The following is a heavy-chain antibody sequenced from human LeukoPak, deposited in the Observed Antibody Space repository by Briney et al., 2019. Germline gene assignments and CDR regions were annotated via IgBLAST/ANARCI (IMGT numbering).Heavy chain of an antibody. V-gene: IGHV3-30*05. CDR1: GFTFSSYG. CDR3: AKDWGQVPASISGH. D-gene: IGHD2-2*01. J-gene: IGHJ1*01. CDR2: ISDDGNNL. Sequence: GGSLRLSCAASGFTFSSYGMHWVRQAPGKGLEWVAIISDDGNNLGYADSVKGRFTISRDNSKDTMSLQMNSLTAEDTAVYYCAKDWGQVPASISGHWGQGTLVTVSS.